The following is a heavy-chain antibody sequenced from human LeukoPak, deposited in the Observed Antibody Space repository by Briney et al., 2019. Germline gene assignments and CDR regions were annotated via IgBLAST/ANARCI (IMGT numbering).Heavy chain of an antibody. CDR3: ARGHYGLDV. CDR1: GFTVSSNY. J-gene: IGHJ6*02. V-gene: IGHV3-11*01. Sequence: GGSLRLSCAASGFTVSSNYMSWVRQAPGKGLEWISYMHNSGNTIYYADSVKGRFTISRDNAKSSLDLQMNSLRAEDTAVYYCARGHYGLDVWGQGTTVTVSS. CDR2: MHNSGNTI.